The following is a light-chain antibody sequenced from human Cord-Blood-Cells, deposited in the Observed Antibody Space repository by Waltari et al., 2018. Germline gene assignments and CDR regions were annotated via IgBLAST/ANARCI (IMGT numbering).Light chain of an antibody. CDR1: HSISSY. J-gene: IGKJ1*01. Sequence: DIQMTQSLSSLSASVVDRVTITCRASHSISSYLNWYQQKPAKAPKLLMYAASSLQSGVPSRFSGSRSGTDFTLTISSLQPEDFATYYCQQSYSTPPWTFGQGTKVEIK. V-gene: IGKV1-39*01. CDR2: AAS. CDR3: QQSYSTPPWT.